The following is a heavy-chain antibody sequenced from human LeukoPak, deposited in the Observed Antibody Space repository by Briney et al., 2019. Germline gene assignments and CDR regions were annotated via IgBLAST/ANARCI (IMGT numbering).Heavy chain of an antibody. D-gene: IGHD1-1*01. CDR1: GGTFSSYT. J-gene: IGHJ5*02. CDR2: IVPILGIA. V-gene: IGHV1-69*02. CDR3: ASAPWYNWNDAYWFDP. Sequence: GASVKVSCKASGGTFSSYTISWVRQAPGQGLEWMGRIVPILGIANYAQKFQGRVTITADKSTSTAYMELSSLRSEDTAVYYCASAPWYNWNDAYWFDPWGQGTLVTVSS.